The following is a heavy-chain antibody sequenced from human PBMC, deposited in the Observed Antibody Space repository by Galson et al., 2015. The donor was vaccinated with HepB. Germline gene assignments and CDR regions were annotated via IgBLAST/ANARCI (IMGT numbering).Heavy chain of an antibody. CDR1: GYGFTSYW. CDR2: VDPTDSYT. Sequence: QSGAEVKKPGESLRISCQGSGYGFTSYWITWVRQMPGEGLEWMGWVDPTDSYTTYSPSFHGHVTMSTDKSINTAYLQWNSLKASDTAMYYCARHRGYSGSSDFDYWGQGTLVTISS. CDR3: ARHRGYSGSSDFDY. D-gene: IGHD1-26*01. V-gene: IGHV5-10-1*01. J-gene: IGHJ4*02.